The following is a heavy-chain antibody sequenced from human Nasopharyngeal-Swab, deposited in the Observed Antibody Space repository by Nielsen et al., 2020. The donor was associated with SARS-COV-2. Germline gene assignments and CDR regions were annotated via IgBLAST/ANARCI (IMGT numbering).Heavy chain of an antibody. CDR3: ARKRRGYYYYGMDV. Sequence: KVSCKASGCTFSSYAISWVRQAPGQGLEWMGGIIPIFGTANYAQKFQGRVTITADESTSTAYMELSSLRSEDTAVYYCARKRRGYYYYGMDVWGQGTTVTVSS. J-gene: IGHJ6*02. CDR2: IIPIFGTA. V-gene: IGHV1-69*01. D-gene: IGHD3-10*01. CDR1: GCTFSSYA.